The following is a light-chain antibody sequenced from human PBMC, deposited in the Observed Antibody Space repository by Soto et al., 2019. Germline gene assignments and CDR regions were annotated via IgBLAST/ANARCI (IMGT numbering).Light chain of an antibody. Sequence: VLRQPPSVSGAPGQRVTISCTSSSSNIGAGSDVHWYHQLPGTAPKLLIYGNTNRPSGVPDRFSGSKSGTSASLAIAGLQTEDEGDYYCQTYDSSLSGLYVFGTGTKVTAL. CDR1: SSNIGAGSD. CDR2: GNT. J-gene: IGLJ1*01. CDR3: QTYDSSLSGLYV. V-gene: IGLV1-40*01.